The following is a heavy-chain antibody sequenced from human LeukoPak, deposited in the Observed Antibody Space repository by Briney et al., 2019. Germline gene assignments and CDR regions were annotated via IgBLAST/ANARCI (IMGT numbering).Heavy chain of an antibody. Sequence: SETLSLTCAVYGGSFSGYYWSWIRQPPGKGLEWIGEINHSGSTNYNPSLKSRVTISVDTSKNQFSLKLGSVTAADTAVYYCAVGTPNTADFDYWGQGTLVTVSS. CDR2: INHSGST. CDR1: GGSFSGYY. CDR3: AVGTPNTADFDY. D-gene: IGHD7-27*01. J-gene: IGHJ4*02. V-gene: IGHV4-34*01.